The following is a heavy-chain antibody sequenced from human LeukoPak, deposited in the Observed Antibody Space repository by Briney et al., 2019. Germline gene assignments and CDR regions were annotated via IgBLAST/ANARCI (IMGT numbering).Heavy chain of an antibody. CDR2: INSDATST. CDR1: GLMLSSTW. J-gene: IGHJ4*02. Sequence: GGSLRLSCAASGLMLSSTWMHRVRQAPGKGLVWVSRINSDATSTSYADSVRGRFTISRDDAKNTMYLQMNSLRAEDTAMYYCVRGSPGYSSSWHAYWGQGTLVTVSS. D-gene: IGHD6-13*01. V-gene: IGHV3-74*01. CDR3: VRGSPGYSSSWHAY.